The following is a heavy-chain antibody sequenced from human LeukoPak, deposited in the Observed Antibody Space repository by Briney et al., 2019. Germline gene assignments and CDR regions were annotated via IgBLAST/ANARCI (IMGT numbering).Heavy chain of an antibody. V-gene: IGHV3-53*01. Sequence: GGSLRLSCAASGFTVSSNYMSWVRQAPGKGLEWVSVIYSGGSTYYADSVKGRFTISRDNSKDTLYLQMKSLRAEDTAVYYCAREVDTAVDYWGQGTLVTVSS. CDR3: AREVDTAVDY. CDR1: GFTVSSNY. J-gene: IGHJ4*02. CDR2: IYSGGST. D-gene: IGHD5-18*01.